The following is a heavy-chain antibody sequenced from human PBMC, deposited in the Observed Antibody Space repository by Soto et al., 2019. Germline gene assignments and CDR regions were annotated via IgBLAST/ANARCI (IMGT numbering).Heavy chain of an antibody. J-gene: IGHJ5*02. CDR3: ARLRIATNNYKWFDT. CDR1: GAALNSGNYY. Sequence: SETLSLTCSVSGAALNSGNYYWSWIRQVPGKGLEWIGHIYVTGAADYNPSLRDRITISQDTSERKFSLNLRLVTAADTAVYYCARLRIATNNYKWFDTWGQGTLVTLSS. CDR2: IYVTGAA. V-gene: IGHV4-31*03. D-gene: IGHD2-21*01.